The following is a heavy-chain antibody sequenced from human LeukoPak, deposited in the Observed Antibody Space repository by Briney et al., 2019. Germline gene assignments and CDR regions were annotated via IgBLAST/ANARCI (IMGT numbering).Heavy chain of an antibody. CDR1: GGSISSYY. CDR2: IYTSGST. V-gene: IGHV4-4*07. D-gene: IGHD6-6*01. CDR3: ARVRSAYSSSSSYYYVDV. Sequence: SETLSLTCTVSGGSISSYYWSWIRQPAGKGLEWIGRIYTSGSTNYNPSLKSRVTMSVDTSKNQFSLKLSSVTAADTAVYYCARVRSAYSSSSSYYYVDVWGKGTTVTVSS. J-gene: IGHJ6*03.